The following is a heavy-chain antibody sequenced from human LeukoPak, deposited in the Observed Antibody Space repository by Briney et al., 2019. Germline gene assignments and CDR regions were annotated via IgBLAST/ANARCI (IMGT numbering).Heavy chain of an antibody. CDR2: IYYSGST. J-gene: IGHJ4*02. CDR3: ARGDYGDYRVYFDY. Sequence: SSETLSLTCTVSGGSISSSSYYWGWIRQPPGKGLEWIESIYYSGSTYYNPSLKSRVTISVDTSKNQFSLKLSSVTAADTAVYYCARGDYGDYRVYFDYWGQGTLVTVSS. CDR1: GGSISSSSYY. D-gene: IGHD4-17*01. V-gene: IGHV4-39*01.